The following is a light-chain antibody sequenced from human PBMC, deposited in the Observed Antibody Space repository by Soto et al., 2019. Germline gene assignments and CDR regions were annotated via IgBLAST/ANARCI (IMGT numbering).Light chain of an antibody. V-gene: IGKV3-20*01. Sequence: EIVLTQSPGTLSLSPGERATLSCRASQSVSSNYLVWYQQKPGQAPRLLIYGASTRATGIPDRFSGTGSGTDFTLTISGLEPEDFGVFYCQQFDRSPSVTFGQGTRLEIK. CDR1: QSVSSNY. CDR3: QQFDRSPSVT. J-gene: IGKJ5*01. CDR2: GAS.